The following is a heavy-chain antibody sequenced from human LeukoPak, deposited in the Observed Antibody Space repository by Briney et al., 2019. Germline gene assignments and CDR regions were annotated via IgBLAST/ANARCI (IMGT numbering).Heavy chain of an antibody. J-gene: IGHJ6*03. CDR3: ARVTYIPAYYYYMDV. CDR2: ISSSSSTI. D-gene: IGHD3-16*01. CDR1: GFTFSSYE. V-gene: IGHV3-48*01. Sequence: PGGSLRLSCAASGFTFSSYEMNWVRQAPGKGLEWVSYISSSSSTIYYADSVKGRFTISRDNAKNSLYLQMNSLRAEDTAVYYCARVTYIPAYYYYMDVWGKGTTVTVSS.